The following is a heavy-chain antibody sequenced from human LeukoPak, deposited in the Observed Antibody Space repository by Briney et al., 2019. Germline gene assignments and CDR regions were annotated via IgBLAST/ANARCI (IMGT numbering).Heavy chain of an antibody. Sequence: GGSLRLSCAASGFTFGDYAMSWVRQAPGKGLEWVSVIYSGGSTYYADSVKGRFTISRDNSKNTLYLQMNSLRAEDTAVYYCARGGYSYGPQAYWGQGTLVTVSS. CDR3: ARGGYSYGPQAY. V-gene: IGHV3-53*01. D-gene: IGHD5-18*01. CDR1: GFTFGDYA. CDR2: IYSGGST. J-gene: IGHJ4*02.